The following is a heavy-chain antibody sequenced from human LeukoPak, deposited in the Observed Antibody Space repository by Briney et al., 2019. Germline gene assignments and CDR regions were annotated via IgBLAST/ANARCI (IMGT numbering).Heavy chain of an antibody. V-gene: IGHV3-30*03. D-gene: IGHD3-22*01. CDR3: ARPHYYDSSGYWANLKYYFDY. CDR1: GFTFSSYG. J-gene: IGHJ4*02. Sequence: TGGSLRLSCAASGFTFSSYGMHWVRQAPGKGLEWVAVISYDGSNKYYADSVKGRFTIFRDNSKNTLYLQMNSLRAEDTAVYYCARPHYYDSSGYWANLKYYFDYWGQGTLVTVSS. CDR2: ISYDGSNK.